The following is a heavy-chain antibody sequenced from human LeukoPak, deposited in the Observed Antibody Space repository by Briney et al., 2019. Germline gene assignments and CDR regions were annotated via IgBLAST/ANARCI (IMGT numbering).Heavy chain of an antibody. CDR3: ARAGYSYGQDYFDY. Sequence: PGGSLRLSCAASGFTFSDYYMSWIRPAPGEGLGWVSYISSSGSTIYYADSVKGRFTLSRDNAKNSLYLQMNRLRAEDTPVYYCARAGYSYGQDYFDYWGQGTLVTVSS. V-gene: IGHV3-11*01. CDR2: ISSSGSTI. CDR1: GFTFSDYY. D-gene: IGHD5-18*01. J-gene: IGHJ4*02.